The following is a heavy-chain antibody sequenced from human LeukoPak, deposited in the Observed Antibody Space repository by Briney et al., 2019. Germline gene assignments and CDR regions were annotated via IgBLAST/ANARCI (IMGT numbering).Heavy chain of an antibody. J-gene: IGHJ4*02. V-gene: IGHV3-30*01. Sequence: GGSLRLSCAASGFTFSSYAMRWVRQAPGKGLEWVAVISYDGSNKYYADSVKGRFTISRDNSKNTLYLQMNSLRAEDTAVYYCARDYLEDIVVVPAAEVDYWGQGTLVTVSS. CDR2: ISYDGSNK. CDR3: ARDYLEDIVVVPAAEVDY. D-gene: IGHD2-2*01. CDR1: GFTFSSYA.